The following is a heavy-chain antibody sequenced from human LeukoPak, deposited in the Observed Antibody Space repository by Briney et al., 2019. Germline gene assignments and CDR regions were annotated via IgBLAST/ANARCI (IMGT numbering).Heavy chain of an antibody. CDR3: ARDDYNRH. V-gene: IGHV3-30*03. CDR2: ISSDGSNK. Sequence: GGSLRLSCAASGFTLSTYGMHWVRQAPGKGLEWVAVISSDGSNKFYADSVKGRFTISRDNTKNTLYLQMNSLRADDTAVYYCARDDYNRHWGQGTLVTVSS. CDR1: GFTLSTYG. D-gene: IGHD4-11*01. J-gene: IGHJ4*02.